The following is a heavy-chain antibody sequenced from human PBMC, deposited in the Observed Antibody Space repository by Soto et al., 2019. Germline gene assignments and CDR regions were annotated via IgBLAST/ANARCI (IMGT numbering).Heavy chain of an antibody. CDR3: AKEKPRTGDLGRGFRPGECDCGTSHCYSYYYYGMDV. CDR2: ISWDGGST. V-gene: IGHV3-43*01. D-gene: IGHD2-2*01. CDR1: GFTFDDYP. J-gene: IGHJ6*04. Sequence: EVQLVESGGVVVQPGGSLRLFGFTFDDYPMHWVRQAPVKGLERVSLISWDGGSTYYGDSVKGRFTISSDNSTNSLYLEMHSLRTEDSALYYCAKEKPRTGDLGRGFRPGECDCGTSHCYSYYYYGMDVWGKGTTVTVSS.